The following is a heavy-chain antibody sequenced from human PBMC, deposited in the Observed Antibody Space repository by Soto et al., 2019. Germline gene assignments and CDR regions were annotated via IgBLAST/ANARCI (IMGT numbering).Heavy chain of an antibody. V-gene: IGHV3-23*01. D-gene: IGHD1-26*01. CDR1: GFTFSSYA. CDR3: AKLPWEVAPS. J-gene: IGHJ5*02. CDR2: VTGSAGNT. Sequence: PGGSLRLSCAASGFTFSSYAMNWVRQAPGKGLEWVSGVTGSAGNTWYADSVKGRFTASRDNSKNTFYLQMNSLEAEDTAVYYCAKLPWEVAPSWGQGTLVTVSS.